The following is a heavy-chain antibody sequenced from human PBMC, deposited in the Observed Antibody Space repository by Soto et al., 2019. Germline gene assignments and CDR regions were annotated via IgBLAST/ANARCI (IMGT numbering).Heavy chain of an antibody. V-gene: IGHV1-18*01. D-gene: IGHD2-2*01. CDR2: ISAYNGNT. CDR1: GYTFTSYG. J-gene: IGHJ6*03. CDR3: ARASVYCSSTSCYGGPYYMDV. Sequence: SVKVSCKASGYTFTSYGINWVRQAPGQGLEWMGWISAYNGNTNYAQKLQGRVTMTTDTSTSTAYMEVRSLRSDDTAVYYCARASVYCSSTSCYGGPYYMDVWGKGTTVTV.